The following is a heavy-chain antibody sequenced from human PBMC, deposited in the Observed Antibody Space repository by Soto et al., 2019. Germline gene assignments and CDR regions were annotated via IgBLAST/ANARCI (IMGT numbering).Heavy chain of an antibody. CDR3: ARGGSGTYLLDY. CDR2: INSDGSST. CDR1: GFTFSSNW. V-gene: IGHV3-74*01. Sequence: EVQLVESGGGLVQPGGSLRLSCAASGFTFSSNWLHWVRQAPGKGLVWVSRINSDGSSTNYADSVKGQFTSSRHNATNSVYVQVTSMRAEDTAVYYCARGGSGTYLLDYWGQGTLVTVSS. J-gene: IGHJ4*02. D-gene: IGHD3-10*01.